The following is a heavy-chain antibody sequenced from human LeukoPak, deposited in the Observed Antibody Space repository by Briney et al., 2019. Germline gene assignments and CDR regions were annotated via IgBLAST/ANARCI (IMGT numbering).Heavy chain of an antibody. D-gene: IGHD5-12*01. V-gene: IGHV4-39*01. Sequence: PSETLSLTCTVSGGSFSSSSYSWGWVRQPPGKGLEWIGSIYYSGSTYYNPSLKSRVTISADTSKNQFSLKLSSVTAADTAVYYCARRGGRGYSGYEYYFDYWGQGTLVTVSS. CDR2: IYYSGST. CDR3: ARRGGRGYSGYEYYFDY. CDR1: GGSFSSSSYS. J-gene: IGHJ4*02.